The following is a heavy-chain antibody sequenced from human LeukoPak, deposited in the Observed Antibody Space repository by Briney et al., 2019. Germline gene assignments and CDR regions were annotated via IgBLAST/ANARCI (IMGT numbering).Heavy chain of an antibody. J-gene: IGHJ4*02. D-gene: IGHD2-2*01. CDR3: ARDRYCSSTSCYPFDY. CDR2: IYYSGST. V-gene: IGHV4-39*01. CDR1: GGSISSSSYY. Sequence: PSETLSFTCTVSGGSISSSSYYWGWIRQPPGKGLEWIGSIYYSGSTYYNPSLKSRVTISVDTSKNQFSLKLSSVTAADTAVYYCARDRYCSSTSCYPFDYWGQGTLVTVSS.